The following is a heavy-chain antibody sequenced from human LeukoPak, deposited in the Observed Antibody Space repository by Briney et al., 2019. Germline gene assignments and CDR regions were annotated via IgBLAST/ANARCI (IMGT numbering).Heavy chain of an antibody. Sequence: SESLSLTCTVSGGSISSYYWSWIRQPPGKGLEWIRSIYHSGSTYYNPSLKSRVTISVDTSKNQFSLKLSSVTAADTAVYYCATMWAAARDYWGQVTLVTVSS. CDR3: ATMWAAARDY. CDR1: GGSISSYY. V-gene: IGHV4-59*04. J-gene: IGHJ4*02. CDR2: IYHSGST. D-gene: IGHD6-13*01.